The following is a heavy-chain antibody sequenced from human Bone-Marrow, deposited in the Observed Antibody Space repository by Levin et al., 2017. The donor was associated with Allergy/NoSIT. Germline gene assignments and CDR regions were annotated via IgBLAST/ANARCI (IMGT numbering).Heavy chain of an antibody. CDR2: IASKDYGETT. CDR3: SRATRPTDD. D-gene: IGHD4-17*01. J-gene: IGHJ4*02. Sequence: SCTVSGFTFGDYAMSWFRQAPGKGLEWVGFIASKDYGETTEYAASVKGRFTISRDDSKSIAYLQMNSLKTEDTAVYFCSRATRPTDDWGQGTLVTVSS. V-gene: IGHV3-49*03. CDR1: GFTFGDYA.